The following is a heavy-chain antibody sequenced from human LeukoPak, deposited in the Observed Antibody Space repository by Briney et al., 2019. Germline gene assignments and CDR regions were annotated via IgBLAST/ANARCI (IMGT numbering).Heavy chain of an antibody. CDR1: GFTFSNYN. CDR3: AKGPRTVRFGDRHKGIFDY. Sequence: GGSLRLSCAASGFTFSNYNMNWVRQAPGKGLEWVSDISGSGGRTYYVDSVKGRFTISRDNGKNMLYLQMNNLRAEDTAVYYCAKGPRTVRFGDRHKGIFDYWGQGTLVTVSS. CDR2: ISGSGGRT. D-gene: IGHD3-10*01. V-gene: IGHV3-23*01. J-gene: IGHJ4*02.